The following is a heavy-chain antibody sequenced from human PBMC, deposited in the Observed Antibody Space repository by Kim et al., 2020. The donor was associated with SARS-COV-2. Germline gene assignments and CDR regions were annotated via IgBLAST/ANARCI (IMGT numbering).Heavy chain of an antibody. V-gene: IGHV3-23*01. Sequence: GGSLRLSCAASGFTFSSYAMSWVRQAPGKGLEWVSAISGSGGSTYYADSVKGRFTISRHNSKNTLYLQMNSLRAEDTAVYYCAKVDSSSSDYYYYGMDVWGQGTTVTVSS. D-gene: IGHD6-6*01. CDR2: ISGSGGST. CDR1: GFTFSSYA. CDR3: AKVDSSSSDYYYYGMDV. J-gene: IGHJ6*02.